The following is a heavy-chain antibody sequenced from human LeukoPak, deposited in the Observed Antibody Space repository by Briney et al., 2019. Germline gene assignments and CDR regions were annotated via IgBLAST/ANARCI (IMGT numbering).Heavy chain of an antibody. CDR1: GYTFTSYG. CDR2: ISAYNGNT. J-gene: IGHJ3*02. V-gene: IGHV1-18*01. Sequence: ASVKVSCKASGYTFTSYGISWVRQAPGQGLEWMGWISAYNGNTNYAQKLQGRVTMTTDTSTSTAYMELRSLRSDDTAVYYCARDRETGATRPLDAFDIWGQGTMATVSS. D-gene: IGHD1-26*01. CDR3: ARDRETGATRPLDAFDI.